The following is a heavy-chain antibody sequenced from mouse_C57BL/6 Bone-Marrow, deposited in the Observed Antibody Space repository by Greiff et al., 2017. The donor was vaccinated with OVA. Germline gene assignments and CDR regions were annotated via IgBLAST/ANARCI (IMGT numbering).Heavy chain of an antibody. Sequence: VQLQQSGAELVRPGASVTLSCKASGYTFTDYEMHWVKQTPVHGLEWIGAIDPETGGTAYNQKFKGKAILTADKSSSTAYMELRSLTSADSAVYYCTRKTYYNSSSPYCYFEVWGTGATVTVS. D-gene: IGHD1-1*01. CDR3: TRKTYYNSSSPYCYFEV. CDR2: IDPETGGT. V-gene: IGHV1-15*01. CDR1: GYTFTDYE. J-gene: IGHJ1*03.